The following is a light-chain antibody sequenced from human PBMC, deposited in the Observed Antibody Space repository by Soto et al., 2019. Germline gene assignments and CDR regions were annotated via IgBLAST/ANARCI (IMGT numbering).Light chain of an antibody. CDR1: QSISTE. Sequence: EIVMTQSPATLSVSPGERATLSCRASQSISTELAWYQQKPGQPPRLLIYSASTRATGVPARFTGSGSGSEFTLTICGLQCEDFAVYYCQQGHNWPLTFGQGTRLEI. CDR3: QQGHNWPLT. J-gene: IGKJ2*01. CDR2: SAS. V-gene: IGKV3-15*01.